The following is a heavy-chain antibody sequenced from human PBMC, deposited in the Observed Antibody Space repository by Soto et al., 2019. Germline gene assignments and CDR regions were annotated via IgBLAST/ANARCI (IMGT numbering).Heavy chain of an antibody. V-gene: IGHV4-30-4*01. D-gene: IGHD4-17*01. J-gene: IGHJ3*02. CDR3: ASDGMTTVTPGSI. CDR2: VYYSGST. Sequence: QVQLQESGPGLVKPSQTLSLTCTVSGGSISSGDFFWTWIRQPPGKGLEWIGYVYYSGSTYYNPSLKSRVSISVDTPKTQFSLHLSSVTAAATAVYYCASDGMTTVTPGSIWGQGTMVTVSS. CDR1: GGSISSGDFF.